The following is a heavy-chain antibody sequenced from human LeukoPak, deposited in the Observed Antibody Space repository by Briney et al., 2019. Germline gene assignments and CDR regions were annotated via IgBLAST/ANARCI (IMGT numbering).Heavy chain of an antibody. CDR1: GFTFNAYH. D-gene: IGHD3-10*01. J-gene: IGHJ4*02. CDR2: ISGDSNTI. Sequence: GGSLRLSCAASGFTFNAYHMNWVRQAPGKGLEWISYISGDSNTIYYADSVRGRFTISRDNAKNSLYLQMNSLRAEDTAVYYCARWPYGAGYYFDYWGQGTLVTVSS. V-gene: IGHV3-48*01. CDR3: ARWPYGAGYYFDY.